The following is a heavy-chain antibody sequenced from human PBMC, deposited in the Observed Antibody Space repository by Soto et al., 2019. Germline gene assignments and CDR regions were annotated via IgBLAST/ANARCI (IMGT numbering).Heavy chain of an antibody. Sequence: PGGSLRLSCAASGFTFSSYSMNWVRQAPGKGLEWVSSISSSSSYIYYADSVKGRFTISRDNAKNSLYLQMNSLRAEDTAVYYCARDIPGIVATSDYWGQGTLVTVSS. V-gene: IGHV3-21*01. CDR2: ISSSSSYI. J-gene: IGHJ4*02. D-gene: IGHD5-12*01. CDR3: ARDIPGIVATSDY. CDR1: GFTFSSYS.